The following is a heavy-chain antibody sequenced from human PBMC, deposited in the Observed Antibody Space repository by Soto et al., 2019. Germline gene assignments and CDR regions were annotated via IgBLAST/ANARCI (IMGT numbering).Heavy chain of an antibody. D-gene: IGHD4-17*01. CDR2: IWYDGSNP. J-gene: IGHJ5*02. Sequence: GGSLRLSCAASGFTFSNYGMHWVRQAPGKGLEWVAGIWYDGSNPYYADSVKGRFTISRDSSKNTVYLQINSLRAEDTAVFYCARDSDSGADSGWFLPGGQGALVAVSS. V-gene: IGHV3-33*01. CDR3: ARDSDSGADSGWFLP. CDR1: GFTFSNYG.